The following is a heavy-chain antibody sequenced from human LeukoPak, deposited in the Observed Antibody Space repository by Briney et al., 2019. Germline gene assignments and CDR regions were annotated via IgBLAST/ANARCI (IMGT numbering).Heavy chain of an antibody. D-gene: IGHD3-10*01. CDR3: ATLQWSGDLSFSWFDP. Sequence: SETLSLTCTVSGGSISSSNFHWGWIRQPPGKGLEWIGTVFHSGTTYYNPSLESRITISVATSKNQFYLKLRSVTAADTALYFCATLQWSGDLSFSWFDPWGQGTLVTVFS. V-gene: IGHV4-39*01. J-gene: IGHJ5*02. CDR1: GGSISSSNFH. CDR2: VFHSGTT.